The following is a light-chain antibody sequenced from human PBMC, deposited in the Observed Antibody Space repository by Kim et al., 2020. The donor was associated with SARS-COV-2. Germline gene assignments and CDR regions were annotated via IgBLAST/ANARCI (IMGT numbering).Light chain of an antibody. Sequence: QSALTQPASVSGSPGQSITISCTGPSSDVGIYNLVSWYQHHPGKVPKVVIYEVNKRPSGVSYRFSGSKSGNTASLTISGLQAEDEADYYCCAYAPSSTFVLFGGGTQLTVL. CDR2: EVN. CDR3: CAYAPSSTFVL. J-gene: IGLJ3*02. V-gene: IGLV2-23*02. CDR1: SSDVGIYNL.